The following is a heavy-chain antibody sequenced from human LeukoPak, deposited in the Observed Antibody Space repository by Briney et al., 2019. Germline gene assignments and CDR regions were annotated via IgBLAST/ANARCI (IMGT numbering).Heavy chain of an antibody. CDR1: GGSISSYY. J-gene: IGHJ4*02. Sequence: PSETLSLTCTVSGGSISSYYWSWIRQPPGKGLEWIGYIYYSGGTNYNPSLKSRVTISVDTSKNQFSLKLSSVTAADTAVYYCARWTGYTLFDYWGQGTLVTVSS. CDR3: ARWTGYTLFDY. V-gene: IGHV4-59*01. CDR2: IYYSGGT. D-gene: IGHD3/OR15-3a*01.